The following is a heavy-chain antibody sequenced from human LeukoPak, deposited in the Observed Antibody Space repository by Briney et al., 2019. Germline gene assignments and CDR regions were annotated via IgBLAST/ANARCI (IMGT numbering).Heavy chain of an antibody. D-gene: IGHD3-16*01. CDR1: GGSFSDYY. CDR2: INHSGSI. CDR3: ARGRVVGDYVIDS. V-gene: IGHV4-34*01. Sequence: SETLSLTCAVYGGSFSDYYWTRIRQPPGKRLEWIGEINHSGSINYNPSLKSRVTLSVDTSKNQFSLKVTSTTAADTALYYCARGRVVGDYVIDSWGQGTLVTVSS. J-gene: IGHJ4*02.